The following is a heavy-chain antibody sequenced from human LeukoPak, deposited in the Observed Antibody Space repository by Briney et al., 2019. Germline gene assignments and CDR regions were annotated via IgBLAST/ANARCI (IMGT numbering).Heavy chain of an antibody. CDR2: IYSGGST. CDR1: GFTASTYY. D-gene: IGHD5-24*01. V-gene: IGHV3-53*01. J-gene: IGHJ4*02. Sequence: GGSLRLSCAAFGFTASTYYISWVRQAPGKGLEWVSVIYSGGSTYYADSVKGRFTISRDNYKNMFYLQMNSLRAEDTAVYYCARVEMSTLHFDYWGQGTLVTVSS. CDR3: ARVEMSTLHFDY.